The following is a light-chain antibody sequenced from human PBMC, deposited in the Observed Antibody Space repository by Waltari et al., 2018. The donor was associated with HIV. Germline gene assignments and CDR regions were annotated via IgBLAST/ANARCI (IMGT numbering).Light chain of an antibody. V-gene: IGLV6-57*03. CDR2: EDT. CDR1: SGNIASNH. Sequence: NFVLTQPHSVSESPGKTVTISWARSSGNIASNHVQWYQQRPGSAPTPVIYEDTQRPSAVPDRFSGSIDSSSNSASLTIYELRTEDEADYYCQSYDNANPSIFGTGTRVTVL. CDR3: QSYDNANPSI. J-gene: IGLJ1*01.